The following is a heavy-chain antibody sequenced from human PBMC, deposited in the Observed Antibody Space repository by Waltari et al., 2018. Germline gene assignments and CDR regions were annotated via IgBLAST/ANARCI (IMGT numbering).Heavy chain of an antibody. D-gene: IGHD3-22*01. Sequence: QLQLQESGPGLVKPSETLSITCTVSGDSISPTCYYRGWIRQAPGKGLEWVGFIPSSGSTYYNPSLKSRVTLSVETSKNQFSLRLTSVTAADTAVYYCARPANFYYDRGGYDYWGQGTLVTVSS. CDR3: ARPANFYYDRGGYDY. CDR2: IPSSGST. J-gene: IGHJ4*02. V-gene: IGHV4-39*01. CDR1: GDSISPTCYY.